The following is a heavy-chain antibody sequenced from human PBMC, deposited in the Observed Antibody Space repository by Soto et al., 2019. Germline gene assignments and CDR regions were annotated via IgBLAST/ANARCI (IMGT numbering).Heavy chain of an antibody. V-gene: IGHV3-7*01. CDR1: GFTFSNYW. Sequence: EVQLVESGGGLVQPGGSLRLSCAASGFTFSNYWMTWVRQAPGKGLEWVVNIKEDGSEKHYVDSVKGRFTISRDNAKNSLYLQMNSLRVEDTAVYFCSRDVVVGAKALNYWGQGALVTVSS. CDR2: IKEDGSEK. CDR3: SRDVVVGAKALNY. D-gene: IGHD2-15*01. J-gene: IGHJ4*02.